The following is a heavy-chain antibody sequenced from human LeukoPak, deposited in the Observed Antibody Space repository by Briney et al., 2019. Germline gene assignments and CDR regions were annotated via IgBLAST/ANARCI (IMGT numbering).Heavy chain of an antibody. V-gene: IGHV3-9*01. Sequence: GGSPRLSCAASGFTFDDYAMHWVRQAPGKGLEWVSGISWNSGSIGYADSVKGRFTISRDNAKNSLYLQMNSLRAEDTALYYCATQTSNWGQGTLVTVSS. CDR3: ATQTSN. CDR1: GFTFDDYA. CDR2: ISWNSGSI. J-gene: IGHJ4*02.